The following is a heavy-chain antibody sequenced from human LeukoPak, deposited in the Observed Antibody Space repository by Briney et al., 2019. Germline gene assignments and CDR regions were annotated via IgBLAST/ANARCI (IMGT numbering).Heavy chain of an antibody. J-gene: IGHJ4*02. CDR1: GYNFTTYW. CDR2: IYPGDSDT. Sequence: KPGESLKISCKGSGYNFTTYWIGWVRQLPGKGLEWVAMIYPGDSDTRYSPSFQGQVTISADKSIRTAYLQRSSLRASDTAMYYCARLGPPNCGGDCYSDYWGQGTLSTVSS. D-gene: IGHD2-21*02. CDR3: ARLGPPNCGGDCYSDY. V-gene: IGHV5-51*03.